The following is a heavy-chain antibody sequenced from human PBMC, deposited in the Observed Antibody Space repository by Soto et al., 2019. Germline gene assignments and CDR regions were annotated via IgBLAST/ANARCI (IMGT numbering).Heavy chain of an antibody. D-gene: IGHD3-3*01. J-gene: IGHJ5*02. CDR3: ARSRHLLVWFHMDGPAGFYP. CDR2: ISSSGSTI. V-gene: IGHV3-11*01. CDR1: GFTFSDYY. Sequence: GGSLRLSCAASGFTFSDYYMSWIRQAPGKGLEWVSYISSSGSTIYYADSVKGRFTISRDNAKNSLYLQMNSLRAEDTAVYYCARSRHLLVWFHMDGPAGFYPWGQGTLVTVSS.